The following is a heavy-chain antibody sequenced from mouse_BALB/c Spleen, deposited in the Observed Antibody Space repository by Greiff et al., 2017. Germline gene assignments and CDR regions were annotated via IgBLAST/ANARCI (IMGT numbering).Heavy chain of an antibody. Sequence: EVQLQQSGAELVRSGASVKLSCTASGFNIKDYYMHWVKQRPEQGLEWIGWIDPENGDTEYAPKFQGKATMTADTSSNTAYLQLSSLTSEDTAVYYCNALRHPRFAYWGQGTLVTVSA. CDR2: IDPENGDT. CDR3: NALRHPRFAY. CDR1: GFNIKDYY. J-gene: IGHJ3*01. D-gene: IGHD1-2*01. V-gene: IGHV14-4*02.